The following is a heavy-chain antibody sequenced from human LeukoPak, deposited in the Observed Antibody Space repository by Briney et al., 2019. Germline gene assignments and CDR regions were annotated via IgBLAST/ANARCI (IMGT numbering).Heavy chain of an antibody. Sequence: PGGSLRLSCAASGFAFDDYAMHWVRQAPGKGLEWVAFIRYDGTDKYYADSVKGRFTISRDNSKNTLYLQMNSLRPEDTAVYYCAPRVVVITAPFDYWGQGTLVTVSS. CDR2: IRYDGTDK. CDR3: APRVVVITAPFDY. V-gene: IGHV3-30*02. CDR1: GFAFDDYA. J-gene: IGHJ4*02. D-gene: IGHD2-21*01.